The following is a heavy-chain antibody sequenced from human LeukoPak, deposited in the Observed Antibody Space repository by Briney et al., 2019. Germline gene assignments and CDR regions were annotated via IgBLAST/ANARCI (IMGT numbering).Heavy chain of an antibody. CDR2: IHTSGST. D-gene: IGHD2-2*02. J-gene: IGHJ3*02. Sequence: SETLSLTCTVFGGSISNSYWSWIRQPAGKGLEWIGRIHTSGSTNYNPSLKSRVTMSVDTSKNQFSLKLSSVTAADTAVYYCARGICSSTSCYTPGAFDIWGQGTMVTVSS. V-gene: IGHV4-4*07. CDR1: GGSISNSY. CDR3: ARGICSSTSCYTPGAFDI.